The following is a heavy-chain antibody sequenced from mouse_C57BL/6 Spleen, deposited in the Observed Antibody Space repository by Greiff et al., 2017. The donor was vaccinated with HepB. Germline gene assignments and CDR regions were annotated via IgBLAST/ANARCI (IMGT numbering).Heavy chain of an antibody. CDR3: ARNYYGSRGHFDY. D-gene: IGHD1-1*01. CDR2: IWTGGGT. V-gene: IGHV2-9-1*01. J-gene: IGHJ2*01. CDR1: GFSLTSYA. Sequence: QVQLKESGPGLVAPSPSLSITCTVSGFSLTSYAISWVRQPPGKGLEWLGVIWTGGGTNYNSALKSRLSISKDNSKSQVFLKMNRLQTDDTARYYCARNYYGSRGHFDYWGQGTTLTVSS.